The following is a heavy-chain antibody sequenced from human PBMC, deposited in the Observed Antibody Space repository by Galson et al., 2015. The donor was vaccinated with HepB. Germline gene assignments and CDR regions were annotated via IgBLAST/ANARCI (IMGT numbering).Heavy chain of an antibody. J-gene: IGHJ5*01. V-gene: IGHV1-69*05. CDR1: GNAFTKNT. D-gene: IGHD3-22*01. CDR2: IILKFGTT. CDR3: ARVGRGFDFGLDA. Sequence: SVKVSCKASGNAFTKNTISWVRQAPGQGLEWMGGIILKFGTTKYADSVEGRFTISRDNSQNILYLQMSSLRSEDTAVYYCARVGRGFDFGLDAWGHGTLVTVSS.